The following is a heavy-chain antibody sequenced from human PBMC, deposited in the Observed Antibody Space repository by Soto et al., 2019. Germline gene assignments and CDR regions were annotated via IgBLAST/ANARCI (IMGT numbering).Heavy chain of an antibody. CDR3: TLTYHYDSSGYYYVN. J-gene: IGHJ4*02. D-gene: IGHD3-22*01. CDR1: GFTFSNYA. Sequence: GGSLRLSCAASGFTFSNYAMSWVRQAPGKVLEWVSAISDSGDSTYYADSVKGRFTISRDNSKNTLYLQMNSLRAEDTAVYYCTLTYHYDSSGYYYVNWGQGILVNVSS. V-gene: IGHV3-23*01. CDR2: ISDSGDST.